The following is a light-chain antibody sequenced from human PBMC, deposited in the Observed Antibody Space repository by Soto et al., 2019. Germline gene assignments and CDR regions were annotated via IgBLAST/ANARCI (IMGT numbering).Light chain of an antibody. V-gene: IGKV4-1*01. Sequence: DIVMTQSPDSLDVSLGERATINCTSSQSVLYSSNNINYLTWYQQKPGQPPKLLIYWASTRESGVPDRFSGSGSGTDFTLTISRLQAEDVAVYYCQQYHTFPVTFVPGTRVAI. J-gene: IGKJ3*01. CDR1: QSVLYSSNNINY. CDR2: WAS. CDR3: QQYHTFPVT.